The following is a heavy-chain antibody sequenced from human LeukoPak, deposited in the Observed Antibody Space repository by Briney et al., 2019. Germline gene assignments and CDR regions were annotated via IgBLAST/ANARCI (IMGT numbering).Heavy chain of an antibody. V-gene: IGHV3-23*01. CDR1: GFTFSSYA. CDR3: AILPRHFGSFDP. D-gene: IGHD3-10*01. CDR2: ISSGSGGST. J-gene: IGHJ5*02. Sequence: SGGSLRLSCAASGFTFSSYAMSWVRQAPGKGLEWVSAISSGSGGSTYYADSVKGRFTISRDNSKNTLYLQMNSLRAEDTAVYYCAILPRHFGSFDPWGQGTLVTVSS.